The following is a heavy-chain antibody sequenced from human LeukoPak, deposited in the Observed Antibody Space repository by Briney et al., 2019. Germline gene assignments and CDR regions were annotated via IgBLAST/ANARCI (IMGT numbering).Heavy chain of an antibody. V-gene: IGHV3-23*01. Sequence: GASLRLSCAASGFTFSSYAMSWVRQAPGKGLEWVSAISGSGGSTYYADSVKGRFTISRDNSKNTLYLQMNSLRAEDTAVYYCAKGGSSGYYFPFDYWGQGTLVTASS. J-gene: IGHJ4*02. CDR1: GFTFSSYA. CDR3: AKGGSSGYYFPFDY. D-gene: IGHD3-22*01. CDR2: ISGSGGST.